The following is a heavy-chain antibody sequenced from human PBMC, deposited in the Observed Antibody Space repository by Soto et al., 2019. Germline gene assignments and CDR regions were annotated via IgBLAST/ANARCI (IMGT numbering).Heavy chain of an antibody. CDR2: ISSSASII. J-gene: IGHJ4*02. CDR3: VRQLGGSAGY. D-gene: IGHD3-3*01. CDR1: GFTFSSFE. V-gene: IGHV3-48*03. Sequence: GGSLRVSFSTSGFTFSSFEMNWVRQAPGKGLEWVSYISSSASIIYYADSVKGRFTISRDNAKNSLYLQMNSLRAEDTAVYYCVRQLGGSAGYWGQGTLVTVSS.